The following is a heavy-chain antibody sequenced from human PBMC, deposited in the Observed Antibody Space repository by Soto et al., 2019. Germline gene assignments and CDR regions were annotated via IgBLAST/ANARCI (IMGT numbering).Heavy chain of an antibody. J-gene: IGHJ5*02. V-gene: IGHV4-4*02. Sequence: QVQLQESGPGLVKPSGTLSLTCAVSGGSISSSNWWSWVRQPPGKGLEWIGEIYHSGSTNYNPSRRIRSTISVDKSKNQFSLKLSSVTAADTAVYYCARDPVAARPRVWFDPWGQGTLVTVSS. D-gene: IGHD6-6*01. CDR2: IYHSGST. CDR1: GGSISSSNW. CDR3: ARDPVAARPRVWFDP.